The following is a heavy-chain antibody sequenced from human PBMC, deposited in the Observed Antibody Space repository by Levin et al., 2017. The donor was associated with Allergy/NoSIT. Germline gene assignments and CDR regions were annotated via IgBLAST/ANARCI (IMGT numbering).Heavy chain of an antibody. D-gene: IGHD6-19*01. CDR1: GFTFSNAW. CDR2: IKSKTDGGTT. Sequence: GGSLRLSCAASGFTFSNAWMSWVRQAPGKGLEWVGRIKSKTDGGTTDYAAPVKGRFTISRDDSKNTLYLQMNSLKTEDTAVYYCTTEVDSSGWEKSNYFDYWGQGTLVTVSS. J-gene: IGHJ4*02. V-gene: IGHV3-15*01. CDR3: TTEVDSSGWEKSNYFDY.